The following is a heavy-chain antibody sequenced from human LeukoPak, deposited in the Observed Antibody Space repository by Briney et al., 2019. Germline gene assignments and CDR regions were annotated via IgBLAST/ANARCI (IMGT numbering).Heavy chain of an antibody. J-gene: IGHJ4*02. CDR2: IWYDGSNK. D-gene: IGHD3-22*01. V-gene: IGHV3-33*01. CDR1: GFTFSSYG. CDR3: ARDQGGSGYYYYY. Sequence: GGSLRLSCAASGFTFSSYGMHWVRQAPGKGLEWVAVIWYDGSNKYYADSVKGRFTISRDNSKNTLYLQMNSLRAEDTAVYYCARDQGGSGYYYYYWGQGTVVTVSS.